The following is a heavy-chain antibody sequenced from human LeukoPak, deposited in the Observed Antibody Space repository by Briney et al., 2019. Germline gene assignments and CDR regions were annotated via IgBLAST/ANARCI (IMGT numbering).Heavy chain of an antibody. Sequence: PGGSLRLSCVASGFTFSKYTMSWVRQAPGKGLEWVGRIKSKRAGGTTDFAAPVKGRFTISRDDSKNTLYLQMNSLKTEDTAVYYCTTRISPFWGQGTLVTVSS. V-gene: IGHV3-15*01. J-gene: IGHJ4*02. CDR1: GFTFSKYT. CDR3: TTRISPF. CDR2: IKSKRAGGTT.